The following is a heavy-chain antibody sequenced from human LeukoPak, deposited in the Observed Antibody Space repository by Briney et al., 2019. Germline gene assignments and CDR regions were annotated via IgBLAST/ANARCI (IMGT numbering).Heavy chain of an antibody. CDR3: ARAPYYDRWEYWLYLDY. J-gene: IGHJ4*02. Sequence: PGGSLRLSCAASGFTFSSYSMNWVRQAPGKGLEWVSGINWNGARTVYADSVKGRFTISRENAKNSLYLQMNSLRVEDTALYYCARAPYYDRWEYWLYLDYWGQGSLVTVSS. D-gene: IGHD3-22*01. V-gene: IGHV3-20*04. CDR1: GFTFSSYS. CDR2: INWNGART.